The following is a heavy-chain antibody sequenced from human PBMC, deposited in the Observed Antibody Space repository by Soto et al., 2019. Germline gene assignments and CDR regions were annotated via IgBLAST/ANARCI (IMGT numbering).Heavy chain of an antibody. CDR1: GGSISSGGYY. V-gene: IGHV4-31*03. D-gene: IGHD2-15*01. J-gene: IGHJ6*02. CDR3: ASGPVVVDATTYYYGMDV. CDR2: IYYSGST. Sequence: SETLSLTCTVSGGSISSGGYYWSWIRQHPGKGLEWIGYIYYSGSTYYNPSLKSRVTISVDTSKNQFSLKLSSVTAADTAVYYCASGPVVVDATTYYYGMDVWGQGTTVTVSS.